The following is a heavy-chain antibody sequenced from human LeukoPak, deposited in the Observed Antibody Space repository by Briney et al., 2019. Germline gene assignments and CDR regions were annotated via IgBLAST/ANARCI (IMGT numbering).Heavy chain of an antibody. CDR1: GYTFTSYG. CDR2: ISAYNGNT. V-gene: IGHV1-18*01. CDR3: AREPASYNWIHAWGDYYMDV. D-gene: IGHD1-20*01. J-gene: IGHJ6*03. Sequence: GASVKVSCKASGYTFTSYGISWVRQAPGQGLEWMGWISAYNGNTNYAQKLQGRVTMTTDTSTSTAYMELSSLRSEDTAVYYCAREPASYNWIHAWGDYYMDVWGKGTTVTVSS.